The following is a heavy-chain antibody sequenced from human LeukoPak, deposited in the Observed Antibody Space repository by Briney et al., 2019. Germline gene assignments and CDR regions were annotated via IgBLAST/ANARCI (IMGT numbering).Heavy chain of an antibody. J-gene: IGHJ6*03. CDR3: ASNLLYYDFWSGYSGVSYYYYMDV. V-gene: IGHV1-2*02. CDR1: GYTFTGYY. D-gene: IGHD3-3*01. CDR2: INPNSGGT. Sequence: GASVKVSCKASGYTFTGYYMHWVRQAPGQGLEWMGWINPNSGGTNYAQKFQGRVTITADKSTSTAYMELSSLRSEDTAVYYCASNLLYYDFWSGYSGVSYYYYMDVWGKGTTVTVSS.